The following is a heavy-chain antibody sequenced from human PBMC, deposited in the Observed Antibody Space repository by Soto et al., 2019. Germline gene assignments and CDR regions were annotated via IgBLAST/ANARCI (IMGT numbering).Heavy chain of an antibody. J-gene: IGHJ3*02. D-gene: IGHD2-2*01. Sequence: SETLSLTCTVSGGSISSYYWSWIRQPPGKGLEWIGYIYYSGSTNYNPSLKSRVTISVDTSKNQFSLKLSSVTAADTAVYYCAREIVSGYCSSTSCYASNAFDIWGQGTMVTVSS. CDR2: IYYSGST. CDR1: GGSISSYY. CDR3: AREIVSGYCSSTSCYASNAFDI. V-gene: IGHV4-59*01.